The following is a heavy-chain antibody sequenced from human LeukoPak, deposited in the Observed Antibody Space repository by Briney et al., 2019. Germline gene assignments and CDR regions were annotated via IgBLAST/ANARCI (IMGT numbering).Heavy chain of an antibody. Sequence: RPSETLSLTCAVYGGSFSGYYWSWIRQPPGKGLEWIGEINHSGSTNYNPSLKSRVTISVDTSKNQFSLKLSSVTAADTAVYYCARLGVGATTVDYWGQGTLVTVSS. V-gene: IGHV4-34*01. CDR1: GGSFSGYY. D-gene: IGHD1-26*01. CDR2: INHSGST. J-gene: IGHJ4*02. CDR3: ARLGVGATTVDY.